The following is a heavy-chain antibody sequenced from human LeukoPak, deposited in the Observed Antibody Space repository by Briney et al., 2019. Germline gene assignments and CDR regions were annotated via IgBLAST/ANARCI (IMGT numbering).Heavy chain of an antibody. CDR3: ARTKGGYEFLLDY. J-gene: IGHJ4*02. V-gene: IGHV4-4*07. CDR1: GGSLSSYY. CDR2: IYSSGST. D-gene: IGHD5-12*01. Sequence: PSETLSLTCTVSGGSLSSYYWNWIRQPAGRGLEWIGRIYSSGSTNYNSSLKSRVIMSVDTSKNQFSLKLSSVTAADTAVCYCARTKGGYEFLLDYWGQGTLVTVSS.